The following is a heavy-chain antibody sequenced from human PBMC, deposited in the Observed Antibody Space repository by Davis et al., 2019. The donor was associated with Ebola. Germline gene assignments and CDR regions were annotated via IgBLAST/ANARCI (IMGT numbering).Heavy chain of an antibody. CDR1: GYTFTGYY. V-gene: IGHV1-2*06. CDR2: INPNSGGT. D-gene: IGHD6-13*01. J-gene: IGHJ4*02. CDR3: ATGFSSWYF. Sequence: ASVKVSCKTSGYTFTGYYIHWVRQAPGQGLEWMGRINPNSGGTNYAQKFQGRVTMTRDTSISTAYMELSRLRSDDTAVYYCATGFSSWYFWGQGTLVTVSS.